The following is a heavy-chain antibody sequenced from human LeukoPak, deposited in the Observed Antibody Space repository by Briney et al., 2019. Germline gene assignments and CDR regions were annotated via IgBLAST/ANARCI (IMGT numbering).Heavy chain of an antibody. CDR2: ISWNSGSI. CDR3: AKDSRDYYDSSGYTFDY. CDR1: GFTFDDYA. D-gene: IGHD3-22*01. V-gene: IGHV3-9*01. Sequence: PGRSLRLSCAASGFTFDDYAMHWVRQAPGKGLEWVSGISWNSGSIGYADSVNGRFTISRDNAKNSLYLQMNSLRAEDTALYYCAKDSRDYYDSSGYTFDYWGQGTLVTVSS. J-gene: IGHJ4*02.